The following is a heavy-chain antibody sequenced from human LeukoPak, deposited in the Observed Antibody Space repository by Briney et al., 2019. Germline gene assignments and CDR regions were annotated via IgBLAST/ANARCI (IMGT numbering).Heavy chain of an antibody. Sequence: GGSLRPSCAASGFTFSSYAMSWVPQAPGKGLEWVSGISGNGVNTYHADSVKGRFTISRDNSKNTLYLQMNSLRVEDTAVYYCAKPMCSSTSCYRYFDYWGQGSPVTVSS. J-gene: IGHJ4*02. V-gene: IGHV3-23*01. CDR3: AKPMCSSTSCYRYFDY. CDR1: GFTFSSYA. CDR2: ISGNGVNT. D-gene: IGHD2-2*01.